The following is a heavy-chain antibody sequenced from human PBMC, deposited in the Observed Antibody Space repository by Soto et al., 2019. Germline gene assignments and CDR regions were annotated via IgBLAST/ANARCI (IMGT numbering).Heavy chain of an antibody. CDR3: AGDKAMSTSHY. CDR2: IIPIFGTA. CDR1: GGTFSSYA. V-gene: IGHV1-69*06. Sequence: QVQLVQSGAEVKKPGSSVKVSCKASGGTFSSYAISWVRQAPGQGLEWMGVIIPIFGTANSAQKFKDRVTITADKSSSTAYMSMSSLRSADTAVYYWAGDKAMSTSHYWAQGSPVTFS. J-gene: IGHJ4*02. D-gene: IGHD1-1*01.